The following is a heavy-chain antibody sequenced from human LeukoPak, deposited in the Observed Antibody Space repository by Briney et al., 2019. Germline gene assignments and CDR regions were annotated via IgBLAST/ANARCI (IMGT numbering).Heavy chain of an antibody. V-gene: IGHV4-61*02. J-gene: IGHJ4*02. CDR3: ARAMVRGNYDY. CDR2: ISSTGRT. Sequence: PSQTLSLTCTVSGGSISSDTYFWSWIRQPAGKGLEWIGRISSTGRTDYNPSLTSRVTISVDTSKNQFSLKLSSVTAADTAVYYCARAMVRGNYDYWGQGTLVAVSS. CDR1: GGSISSDTYF. D-gene: IGHD3-10*01.